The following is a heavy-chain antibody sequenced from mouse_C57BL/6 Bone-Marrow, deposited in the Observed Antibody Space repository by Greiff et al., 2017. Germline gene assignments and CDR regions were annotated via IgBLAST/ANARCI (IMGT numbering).Heavy chain of an antibody. J-gene: IGHJ1*03. CDR1: GFNIKDDY. CDR3: TNDNGSSYDWYFEV. V-gene: IGHV14-4*01. Sequence: EVQLQQSGAELVRPGASVKLSCTASGFNIKDDYMHWVKQRPAQGLEWLGCLDPETGDTDYASKFPGKATITADTSSNTAYLQLSSLTSEDTAVYDWTNDNGSSYDWYFEVWGTGTTVTVAS. CDR2: LDPETGDT. D-gene: IGHD1-1*01.